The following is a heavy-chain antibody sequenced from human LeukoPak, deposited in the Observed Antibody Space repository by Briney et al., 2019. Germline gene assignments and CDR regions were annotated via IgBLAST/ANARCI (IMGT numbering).Heavy chain of an antibody. V-gene: IGHV1-2*06. D-gene: IGHD4-23*01. Sequence: APVKVSCKASGYTFTGHYMHWVRQAPGQGLEWMGRFNPNSGGTNYAQKFQDRVTMTRDTSISTAYMELSRLRSDDTAVYYCARGTSSGNSNWFDPWGQGTLVTVSS. CDR1: GYTFTGHY. CDR2: FNPNSGGT. CDR3: ARGTSSGNSNWFDP. J-gene: IGHJ5*02.